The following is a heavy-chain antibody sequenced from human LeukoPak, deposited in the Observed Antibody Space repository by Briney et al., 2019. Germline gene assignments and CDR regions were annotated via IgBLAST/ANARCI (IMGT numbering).Heavy chain of an antibody. Sequence: SETLSLTCAVYGGSFSGYDWSWIRQPPGKGLEWMGEINHSGSTNYSPSLKSRVTISVDTSKTQFSLKLSSVTAADTAVYYCARGPNTAMEFDYWGQGTLVTVSS. V-gene: IGHV4-34*01. CDR1: GGSFSGYD. CDR3: ARGPNTAMEFDY. D-gene: IGHD5-18*01. CDR2: INHSGST. J-gene: IGHJ4*02.